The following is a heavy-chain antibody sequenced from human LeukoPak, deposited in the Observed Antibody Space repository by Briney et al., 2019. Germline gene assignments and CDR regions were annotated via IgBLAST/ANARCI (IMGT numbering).Heavy chain of an antibody. CDR2: ISSGGSTI. Sequence: GGSLRLSCAASGFTFSSYGMNWVRQAPGKGLEWVSYISSGGSTIYYADSVKGRFTISRDNAKNSLYLQMNSLRAEDTAVYYCASHGDDYYFNGLDVWGQGTTVTVSS. CDR1: GFTFSSYG. D-gene: IGHD3-3*01. J-gene: IGHJ6*02. V-gene: IGHV3-48*03. CDR3: ASHGDDYYFNGLDV.